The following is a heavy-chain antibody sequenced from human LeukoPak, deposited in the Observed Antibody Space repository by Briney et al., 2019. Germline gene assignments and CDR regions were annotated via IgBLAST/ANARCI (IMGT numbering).Heavy chain of an antibody. CDR3: ARDINGYDPDY. J-gene: IGHJ4*02. V-gene: IGHV1-2*02. CDR1: GYTFTDNY. D-gene: IGHD5-12*01. CDR2: INPSSGGT. Sequence: ASVKVSCKASGYTFTDNYIHWVRQAPGQGLEWMGWINPSSGGTNYAQKFQGRVTMTRDTSITTAYMDLRSLRSDDTAVYYCARDINGYDPDYWGQGTLVTVSS.